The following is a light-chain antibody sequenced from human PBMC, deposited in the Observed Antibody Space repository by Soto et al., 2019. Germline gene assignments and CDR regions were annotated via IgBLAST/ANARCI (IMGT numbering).Light chain of an antibody. Sequence: EIVLTPSPGTLSLSPGERATLSCRASQSVRSYLAWYQQRPGQAPRLLIFAAYSRATGIPDRFSGSGSGTDFTLTISRLEPEDFAVYYCQQYGSSPQTFGQGTRVDIK. J-gene: IGKJ1*01. CDR2: AAY. CDR1: QSVRSY. V-gene: IGKV3-20*01. CDR3: QQYGSSPQT.